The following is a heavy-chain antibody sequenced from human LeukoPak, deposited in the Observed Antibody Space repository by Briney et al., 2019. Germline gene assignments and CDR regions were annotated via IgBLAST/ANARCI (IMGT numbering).Heavy chain of an antibody. D-gene: IGHD2-2*01. CDR1: GFTFSSYE. Sequence: GGSLSLSCAASGFTFSSYEMNWVRQAPGKGLEWVSYISSSGSTIYYADSVKGRFTISRDNAKNSLYLQMNSLRAEDTAVYYCAREGYCSSTSCPTGFDYWGQGTLVTVSS. CDR3: AREGYCSSTSCPTGFDY. J-gene: IGHJ4*02. V-gene: IGHV3-48*03. CDR2: ISSSGSTI.